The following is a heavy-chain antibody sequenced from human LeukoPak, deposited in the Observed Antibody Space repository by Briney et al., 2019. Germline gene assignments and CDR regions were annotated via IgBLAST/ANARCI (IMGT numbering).Heavy chain of an antibody. V-gene: IGHV1-3*01. J-gene: IGHJ5*02. CDR1: GYTFTSYS. CDR3: ARGPPRLNWFDP. CDR2: INGGNGNT. D-gene: IGHD6-25*01. Sequence: ASVKVSCKASGYTFTSYSMHWVRQAPGQRLEWMGWINGGNGNTKYSQKLQGRVTITRDTSASTAYMELRSPRSEDTAVFYCARGPPRLNWFDPWGQGTLVTVSS.